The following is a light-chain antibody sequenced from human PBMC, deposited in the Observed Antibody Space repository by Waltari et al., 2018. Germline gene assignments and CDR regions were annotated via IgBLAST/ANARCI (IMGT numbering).Light chain of an antibody. CDR1: ISDVGGFNY. J-gene: IGLJ1*01. CDR3: SSFTSSSVYV. CDR2: EVS. Sequence: QSALTQPASVSGSPGQSITISCTGTISDVGGFNYVSWYQQHPGKAPKLMIYEVSNRPSGVSSRFSGSKSGNTASLTISGLQAEDESDYYCSSFTSSSVYVFGTGTKVTVL. V-gene: IGLV2-14*01.